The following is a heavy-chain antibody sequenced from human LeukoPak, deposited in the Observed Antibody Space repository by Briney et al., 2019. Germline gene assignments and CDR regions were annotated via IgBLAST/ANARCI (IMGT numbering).Heavy chain of an antibody. CDR1: GFTFSSYG. Sequence: PGGSLRPSCAASGFTFSSYGMHWVRQAPGKGLEWVAVIWYDGSNKYYADSVKGRFTISRDNSKNTLYLQMNSLRAEDTAVYYCARVSGLYCGGDCYPGDYWGQGTLVTVSS. CDR3: ARVSGLYCGGDCYPGDY. CDR2: IWYDGSNK. J-gene: IGHJ4*02. D-gene: IGHD2-21*02. V-gene: IGHV3-33*01.